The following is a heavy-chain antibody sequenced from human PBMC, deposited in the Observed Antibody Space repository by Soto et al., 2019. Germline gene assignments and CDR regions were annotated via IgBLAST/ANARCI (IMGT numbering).Heavy chain of an antibody. CDR2: LNTYGNT. J-gene: IGHJ5*01. CDR3: GRESGETWDYEAS. V-gene: IGHV4-4*07. CDR1: GGSMSYYR. Sequence: PSEPLSLTCTVSGGSMSYYRWSWIRQPAGKGLEWIGRLNTYGNTHYNPSLKSRVTVSVDTSRNRFFLTLRSVTAADSAVYHCGRESGETWDYEASWGHGPPVTAPQ. D-gene: IGHD1-7*01.